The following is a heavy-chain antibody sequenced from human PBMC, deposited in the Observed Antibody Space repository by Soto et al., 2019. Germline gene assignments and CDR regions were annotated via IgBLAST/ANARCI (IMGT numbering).Heavy chain of an antibody. V-gene: IGHV5-51*01. CDR2: IHPGESDT. CDR3: ARHEATYYNFYGMDG. Sequence: GESLKISCKSYGYSFTTYWIAWVRQMPGKGLEWMGSIHPGESDTRYSPSFQVQVTISADRSITTAYLQWSSLKASDTAMYYCARHEATYYNFYGMDGWGQGTTVTGSS. J-gene: IGHJ6*02. CDR1: GYSFTTYW.